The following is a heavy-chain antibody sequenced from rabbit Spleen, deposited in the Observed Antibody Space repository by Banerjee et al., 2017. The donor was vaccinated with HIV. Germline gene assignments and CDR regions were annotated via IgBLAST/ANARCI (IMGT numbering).Heavy chain of an antibody. J-gene: IGHJ6*01. V-gene: IGHV1S40*01. CDR1: GFSFSSDYD. CDR3: ARDAGTSFSTYGMAL. CDR2: INAVTGKA. Sequence: QQLVESGGGLVKPAASLTLTCTASGFSFSSDYDMCWVRQAPGKGLEWIACINAVTGKAVYASWAKGRFTFSKASSTTVTLQMTSLTVADTATYFCARDAGTSFSTYGMALWGPGTLVTVS. D-gene: IGHD8-1*01.